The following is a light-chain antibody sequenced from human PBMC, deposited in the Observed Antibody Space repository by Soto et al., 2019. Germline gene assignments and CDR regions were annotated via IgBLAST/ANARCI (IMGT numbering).Light chain of an antibody. Sequence: EIVFTHSPVTLSLSPVERATLSCRASQSVSSSYLAWYQQKPGQAPRLLIYGASSRATGIPDRFSGSGSGTDFTLTISRLEPEDFAVYYCQQYGSSPPITFGQGTRL. CDR2: GAS. CDR1: QSVSSSY. J-gene: IGKJ5*01. CDR3: QQYGSSPPIT. V-gene: IGKV3-20*01.